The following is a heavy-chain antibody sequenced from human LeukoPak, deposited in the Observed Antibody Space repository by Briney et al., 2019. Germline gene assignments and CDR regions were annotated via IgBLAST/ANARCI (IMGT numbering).Heavy chain of an antibody. V-gene: IGHV1-2*02. Sequence: ASVKVSCKASGYTFTGYYMHWVRQAPGQGLEWMGWINPNSGGTNYAQKFQGRVTMTRDTSISTAYMELSRLRSDDTAVYYCARESPTHSSWGSSGWFDPWGQGTLVIVSS. J-gene: IGHJ5*02. CDR2: INPNSGGT. CDR3: ARESPTHSSWGSSGWFDP. CDR1: GYTFTGYY. D-gene: IGHD6-13*01.